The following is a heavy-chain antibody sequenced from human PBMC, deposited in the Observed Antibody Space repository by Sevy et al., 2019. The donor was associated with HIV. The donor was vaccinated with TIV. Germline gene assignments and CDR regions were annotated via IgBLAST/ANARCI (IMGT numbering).Heavy chain of an antibody. Sequence: GGSLRLSCAASGFTFSSYSMNWVRQAPGKGLEWVSYISSSSSTIYYGDSVKGRFTISRDNAKNSLYLQMNSLRDEDTAVYYCARDGVKNYYDSSGYYRAEYFQHWGQGTLVTVSS. CDR1: GFTFSSYS. J-gene: IGHJ1*01. D-gene: IGHD3-22*01. CDR2: ISSSSSTI. CDR3: ARDGVKNYYDSSGYYRAEYFQH. V-gene: IGHV3-48*02.